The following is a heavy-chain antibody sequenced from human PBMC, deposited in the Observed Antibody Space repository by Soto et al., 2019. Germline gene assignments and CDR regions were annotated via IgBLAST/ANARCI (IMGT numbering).Heavy chain of an antibody. CDR1: GGTFSSYA. CDR3: ARDYCSSTSCYTRYFDL. V-gene: IGHV1-69*13. Sequence: SVKVSCKASGGTFSSYAISWVRQAPGQGLEWMGGIIPIFGTANYAQKFQGRITITADESTSTAYMELSSLRSEDTAVYYCARDYCSSTSCYTRYFDLWGRGTLVTVSS. J-gene: IGHJ2*01. D-gene: IGHD2-2*02. CDR2: IIPIFGTA.